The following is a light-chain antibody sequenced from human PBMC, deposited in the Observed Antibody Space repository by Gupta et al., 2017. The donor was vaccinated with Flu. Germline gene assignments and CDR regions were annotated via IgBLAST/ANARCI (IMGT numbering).Light chain of an antibody. J-gene: IGKJ1*01. CDR3: QQYYRTPRT. V-gene: IGKV4-1*01. CDR2: WAS. Sequence: DIVMTQSPDSLAVSLGERATINCKSSQSGLYSSNNKNYLAWYQQKPGQPPKLLIYWASTRESGVPDRFSGSGSGTDFTLSISSLQAEDAAVYYCQQYYRTPRTFGQGTKVEIK. CDR1: QSGLYSSNNKNY.